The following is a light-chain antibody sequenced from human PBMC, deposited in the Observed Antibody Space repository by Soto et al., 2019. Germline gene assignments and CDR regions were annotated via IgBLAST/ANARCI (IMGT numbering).Light chain of an antibody. CDR1: QTVSSNY. J-gene: IGKJ4*01. CDR3: QQYGSAPPP. Sequence: EIVLTQSPGTVSLSPGETVTLSCRASQTVSSNYLAWYQQKPGQAPRLLIYGATSRATGVPDRFSGSGSGTDFTLTISRLEPEDFAVYNCQQYGSAPPPFGGGTKVEIK. CDR2: GAT. V-gene: IGKV3-20*01.